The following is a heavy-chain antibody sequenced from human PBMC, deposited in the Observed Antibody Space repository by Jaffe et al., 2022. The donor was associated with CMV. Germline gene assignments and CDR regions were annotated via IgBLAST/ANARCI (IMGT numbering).Heavy chain of an antibody. V-gene: IGHV3-11*01. D-gene: IGHD4-17*01. Sequence: QVQLVESGGGLVKPGGSLRLSCAASGFTFSDYYMSWIRQAPGKGLEWVSYISSSGSTIYYADSVKGRFTISRDNAKNSLYLQMNSLRAEDTAVYYCARGRTDDYGDYHSIVGYYGMDVWGQGTTVTVSS. CDR2: ISSSGSTI. J-gene: IGHJ6*02. CDR1: GFTFSDYY. CDR3: ARGRTDDYGDYHSIVGYYGMDV.